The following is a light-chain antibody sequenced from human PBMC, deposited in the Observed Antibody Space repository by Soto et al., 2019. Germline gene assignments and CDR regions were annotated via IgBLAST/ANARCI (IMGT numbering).Light chain of an antibody. CDR3: SSYTSSSTLVV. V-gene: IGLV2-14*01. Sequence: QSVLTQPASVSGSPGQSITISCTGTSSDVGGYNYVSWYQQHPGKAPKLMIYDVSNRPSGVSNRFSGSKSGNTASLTISGLQGEDEADYYCSSYTSSSTLVVFGTGTQLTVL. CDR2: DVS. CDR1: SSDVGGYNY. J-gene: IGLJ7*01.